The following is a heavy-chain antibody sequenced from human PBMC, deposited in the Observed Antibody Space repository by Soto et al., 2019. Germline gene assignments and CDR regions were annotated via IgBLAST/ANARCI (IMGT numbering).Heavy chain of an antibody. D-gene: IGHD3-22*01. CDR1: GGSFNRHT. CDR2: IIPIFGTA. CDR3: ARGWGYDSTDYYYAY. Sequence: QVQLVQSGAEVRKPGSSVRVSCKASGGSFNRHTISWVRQAPGQGLEWMGGIIPIFGTANNAQKFQGRVTIIADESTSTVYTELSSLRSDDTAIYYCARGWGYDSTDYYYAYWGQGTLVIVSS. V-gene: IGHV1-69*01. J-gene: IGHJ4*02.